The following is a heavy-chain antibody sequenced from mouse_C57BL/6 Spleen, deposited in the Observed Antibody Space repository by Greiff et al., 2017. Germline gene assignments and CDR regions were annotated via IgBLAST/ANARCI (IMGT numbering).Heavy chain of an antibody. D-gene: IGHD1-1*01. CDR2: ISDGGSYT. CDR1: GFTFSSYA. J-gene: IGHJ4*01. CDR3: ARDGTTVDDAMDY. V-gene: IGHV5-4*01. Sequence: EVQRVESGGGLVKPGGSLKLSCAASGFTFSSYAMSWVRQTPEKRLEWVATISDGGSYTYYPDNVKGRFTISRDYAKNNLYLQMSHLKSEDTAMYYCARDGTTVDDAMDYWGQGTSVTVSS.